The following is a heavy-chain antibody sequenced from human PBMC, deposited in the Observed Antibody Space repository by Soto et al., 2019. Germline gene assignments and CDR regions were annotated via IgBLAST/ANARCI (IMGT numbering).Heavy chain of an antibody. V-gene: IGHV1-18*01. D-gene: IGHD3-10*01. Sequence: GASVKVSCKASGYTFSTYGISWVRQAPGQGLEWMGWINTHNGNTNYAQNLQGRVTMTADTSTSTAYMELRSLRSDDTAVYYCTREGSAPYYYYGMDVWGKGTTVTVSS. CDR3: TREGSAPYYYYGMDV. CDR2: INTHNGNT. J-gene: IGHJ6*04. CDR1: GYTFSTYG.